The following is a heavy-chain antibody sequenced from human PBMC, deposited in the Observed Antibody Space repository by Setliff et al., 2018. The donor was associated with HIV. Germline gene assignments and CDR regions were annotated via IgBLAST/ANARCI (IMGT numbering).Heavy chain of an antibody. D-gene: IGHD3-10*02. CDR1: GGSISSFNW. Sequence: PSETLSLTCDVSGGSISSFNWWSWVRQSPGKGLEWIGEIYHTGSTNYSPSLKSRVTISVDKSKDQFSLRLNSVTAADTAVYYCVRVQYHYVNNGDSYYFTHWGHGTLVTVSS. V-gene: IGHV4-4*02. CDR3: VRVQYHYVNNGDSYYFTH. J-gene: IGHJ4*01. CDR2: IYHTGST.